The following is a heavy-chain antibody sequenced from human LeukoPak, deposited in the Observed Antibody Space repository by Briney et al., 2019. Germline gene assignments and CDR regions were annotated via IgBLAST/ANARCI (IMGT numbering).Heavy chain of an antibody. D-gene: IGHD6-6*01. V-gene: IGHV4-39*01. CDR2: IYYSGST. CDR1: GGSISSSSYY. Sequence: PSETLCLTCTVSGGSISSSSYYWGWLRQPPGKGLEWIGRIYYSGSTYYNPSLKSLVTISVDTSKNQFTLKLSSATAADTAVYSCARHRPRGWFDPWGQGTLVTVSS. CDR3: ARHRPRGWFDP. J-gene: IGHJ5*02.